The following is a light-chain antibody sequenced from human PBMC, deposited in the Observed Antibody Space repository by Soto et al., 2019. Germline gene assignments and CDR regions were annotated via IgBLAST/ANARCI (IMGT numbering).Light chain of an antibody. CDR1: QSVSSSY. J-gene: IGKJ2*01. V-gene: IGKV3-20*01. Sequence: EIVLTQSPGTLSLSPGERATLSCRASQSVSSSYLAWYQQKPGQAPRLLIYGASSRATGIPDRFSGSGSGTDFTLTISRLETEDFAVYYWQRYGSLRYTFGQENKLEIK. CDR3: QRYGSLRYT. CDR2: GAS.